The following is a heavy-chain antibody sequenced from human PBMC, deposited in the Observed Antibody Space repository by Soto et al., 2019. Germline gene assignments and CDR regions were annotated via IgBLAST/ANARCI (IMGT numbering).Heavy chain of an antibody. CDR2: IFHTGTT. V-gene: IGHV4-59*08. CDR1: GGSITNYD. Sequence: SEILSLTCTVSGGSITNYDYSWIRQPPGKGLEWIGYIFHTGTTSYNPSLKSRVTLSVDTSQSQFSLKLNSVTAADTAVYYCTTEAYDNSGSLAFDIWGPGTLVT. J-gene: IGHJ3*02. D-gene: IGHD3-22*01. CDR3: TTEAYDNSGSLAFDI.